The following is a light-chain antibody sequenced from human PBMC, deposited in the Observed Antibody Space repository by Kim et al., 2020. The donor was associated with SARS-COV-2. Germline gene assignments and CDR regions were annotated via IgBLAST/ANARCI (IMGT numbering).Light chain of an antibody. Sequence: SVALVLGARISCGETNIGTKNVHWLQENPGQAPFLVICGYSNRPSGIPERFSGSTSRNTATLTISRAQPGDEADYYCQVCDSSTGLFGGGSQLTVL. CDR1: NIGTKN. CDR2: GYS. V-gene: IGLV3-9*01. CDR3: QVCDSSTGL. J-gene: IGLJ3*02.